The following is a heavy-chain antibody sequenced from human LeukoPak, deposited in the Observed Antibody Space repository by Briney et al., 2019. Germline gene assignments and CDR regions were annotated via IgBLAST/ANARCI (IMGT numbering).Heavy chain of an antibody. CDR2: IYYSGST. D-gene: IGHD3-10*01. CDR1: GGSISSYY. Sequence: SETLSLTCTVSGGSISSYYWNWIRQPPGKGLEWIGYIYYSGSTSYNPSLKSRVTISVDTSKNQFSLNLSSVTAADTAVYYCASHITMVRGMYFDYWGQGTLVTISS. CDR3: ASHITMVRGMYFDY. J-gene: IGHJ4*02. V-gene: IGHV4-59*01.